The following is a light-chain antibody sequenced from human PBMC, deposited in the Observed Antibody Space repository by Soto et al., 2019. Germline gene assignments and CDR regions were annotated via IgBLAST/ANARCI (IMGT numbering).Light chain of an antibody. Sequence: QAVVTQETSLTVSPGGTVTLTCGSSTGAVTSGHYPYWFQQKPGQAPRTLIYDTSNKHSWTPARFSGSLLGGKAALTLSGAQPEDEAEYYCFLSYSGARKVFGGGTKLTVL. CDR2: DTS. CDR1: TGAVTSGHY. J-gene: IGLJ2*01. CDR3: FLSYSGARKV. V-gene: IGLV7-46*01.